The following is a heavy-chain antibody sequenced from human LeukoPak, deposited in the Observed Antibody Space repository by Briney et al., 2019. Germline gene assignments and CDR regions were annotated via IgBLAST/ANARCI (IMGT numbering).Heavy chain of an antibody. D-gene: IGHD6-6*01. CDR2: INPNSGGT. Sequence: ASVKVSCKASGYTFPGYYMHWVRQAPGQGLEWMGWINPNSGGTNYAQKFQGRVTMTRDTSISTAYMELSRLRSDDTAVYYCAREHSSASGKVFDYWGQGTLVTVSS. CDR3: AREHSSASGKVFDY. CDR1: GYTFPGYY. V-gene: IGHV1-2*02. J-gene: IGHJ4*02.